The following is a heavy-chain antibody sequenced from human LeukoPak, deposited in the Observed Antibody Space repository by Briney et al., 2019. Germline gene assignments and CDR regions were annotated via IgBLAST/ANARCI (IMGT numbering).Heavy chain of an antibody. CDR2: MKQ. CDR3: ARIGYSSSSFDY. V-gene: IGHV3-7*03. Sequence: PGGSLRLSCGASGFTFGKSGMHWVRQAPGKGLEWVANMKQDVDSMKGRSTISRDNAKNSLYLQMSGLRAEDTAVYFCARIGYSSSSFDYWGQGVLVTVYS. D-gene: IGHD6-6*01. J-gene: IGHJ4*02. CDR1: GFTFGKSG.